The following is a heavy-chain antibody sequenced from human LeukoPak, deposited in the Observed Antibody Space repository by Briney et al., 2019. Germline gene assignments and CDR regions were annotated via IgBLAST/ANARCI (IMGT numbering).Heavy chain of an antibody. CDR3: ARVNPYYDFWSVYYPNWFDP. CDR1: GGSISSGGYY. D-gene: IGHD3-3*01. Sequence: SQTLSLTCTVSGGSISSGGYYWSWIRQHPGKGLEWIGYIYYSGSTYYDPSLKSRVTISVDTSKNQFSLKLSSVTAADTAVYYCARVNPYYDFWSVYYPNWFDPWGQGTLVTVSS. V-gene: IGHV4-31*03. J-gene: IGHJ5*02. CDR2: IYYSGST.